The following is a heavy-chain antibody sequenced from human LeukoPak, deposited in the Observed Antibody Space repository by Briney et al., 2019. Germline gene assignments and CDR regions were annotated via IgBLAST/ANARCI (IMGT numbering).Heavy chain of an antibody. Sequence: SETLSLTCAVSGGSISSGNWWSWVRQTPGTGLEWIGEIFYSGNTNYNPSLQSRATIFLDKSKNQFSLRLSSVTAADTATYYCARGGEVVVPAAFFDYWGQGTLVTVSS. CDR2: IFYSGNT. CDR3: ARGGEVVVPAAFFDY. D-gene: IGHD2-2*01. V-gene: IGHV4-4*02. CDR1: GGSISSGNW. J-gene: IGHJ4*02.